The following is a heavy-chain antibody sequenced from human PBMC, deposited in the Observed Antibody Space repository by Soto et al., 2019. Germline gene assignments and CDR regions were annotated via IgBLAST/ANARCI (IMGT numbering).Heavy chain of an antibody. CDR3: AKDFDYYYGMDV. J-gene: IGHJ6*02. Sequence: GGSLRLSCAASGFTFSIYAMSWVRQAPGKGLEWVSAISGSGGSTYYADSVKGRFTISRDNSKNTLYLQMNSLRAEDTAVYYCAKDFDYYYGMDVWGQGTTVTVSS. V-gene: IGHV3-23*01. CDR1: GFTFSIYA. CDR2: ISGSGGST.